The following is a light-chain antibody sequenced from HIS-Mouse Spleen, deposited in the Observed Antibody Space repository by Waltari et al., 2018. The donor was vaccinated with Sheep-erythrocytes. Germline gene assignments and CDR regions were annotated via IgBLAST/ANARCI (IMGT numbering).Light chain of an antibody. CDR1: KLGDKY. Sequence: SSELTQPPSVSVSPGQTASITCSGDKLGDKYACWYQQKPGQSPVLVIYQDTKRPSGIPERFSGSNSGNTATLTISGTQAMDEADYYCCSYAGSYTFWVFGGGTRLTVL. V-gene: IGLV3-1*01. CDR2: QDT. J-gene: IGLJ3*02. CDR3: CSYAGSYTFWV.